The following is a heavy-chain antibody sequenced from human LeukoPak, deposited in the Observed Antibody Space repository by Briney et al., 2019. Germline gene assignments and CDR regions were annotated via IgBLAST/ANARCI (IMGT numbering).Heavy chain of an antibody. J-gene: IGHJ3*02. CDR2: MNPSGGST. Sequence: GASVKVSCKASGYTFTSYYMHWVRQAPGQGLEWMGIMNPSGGSTSYAQKFQGRVTMTRDMSTSTVYMELSSLRSEDTAVYYCARDRAPACGGDCYSDAFAIWGQGTMVTVSS. CDR1: GYTFTSYY. CDR3: ARDRAPACGGDCYSDAFAI. V-gene: IGHV1-46*01. D-gene: IGHD2-21*02.